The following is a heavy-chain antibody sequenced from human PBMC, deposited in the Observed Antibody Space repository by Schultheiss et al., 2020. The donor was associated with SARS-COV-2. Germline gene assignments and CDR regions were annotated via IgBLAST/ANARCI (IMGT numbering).Heavy chain of an antibody. V-gene: IGHV4-61*01. CDR3: ARGYYDSSGYYPIDY. J-gene: IGHJ4*02. D-gene: IGHD3-22*01. CDR2: IYYSGST. Sequence: SETLSLTCTVSGGSISSGSYYWSWIRQPPGKGLEWIGYIYYSGSTNYNPSLKSRVTISVDRSKNQFSLKLSSVTAADTAVYYCARGYYDSSGYYPIDYWGQGTLVTVSS. CDR1: GGSISSGSYY.